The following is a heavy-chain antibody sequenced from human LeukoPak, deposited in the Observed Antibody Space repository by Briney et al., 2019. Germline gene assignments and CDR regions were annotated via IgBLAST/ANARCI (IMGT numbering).Heavy chain of an antibody. J-gene: IGHJ4*02. V-gene: IGHV3-21*01. CDR1: GFTFSSYS. D-gene: IGHD3-3*01. Sequence: GGSLRLSCAASGFTFSSYSMNWVRQAPGKGLEWVSSINSSSSYIYYADSVKGRFTIYRDNAKNSLYLQMNSLRAEDTAVYYCARDHLGVVMEIDYWGQGTLVTVSS. CDR2: INSSSSYI. CDR3: ARDHLGVVMEIDY.